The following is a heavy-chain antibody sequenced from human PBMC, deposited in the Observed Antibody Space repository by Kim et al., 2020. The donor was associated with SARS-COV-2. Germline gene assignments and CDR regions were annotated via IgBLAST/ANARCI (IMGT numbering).Heavy chain of an antibody. V-gene: IGHV4-39*01. CDR2: IYYSGST. Sequence: SETLSLTCNVSGSSSSYYWGWIRQPPGKGLEWIGSIYYSGSTYYNPSLKSRLTIFVDTSKNQFSLNLSSVTAADTAVYYCVVDSSGYHYFDLWGQGTLVTVSS. D-gene: IGHD3-22*01. J-gene: IGHJ4*02. CDR3: VVDSSGYHYFDL. CDR1: GSSSSYY.